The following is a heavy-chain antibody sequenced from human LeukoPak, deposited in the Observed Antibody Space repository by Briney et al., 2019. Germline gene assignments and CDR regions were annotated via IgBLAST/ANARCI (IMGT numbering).Heavy chain of an antibody. V-gene: IGHV4-39*01. CDR2: IYYSKNT. CDR3: VSPRGFSYGYFDY. CDR1: GGSISSSSAY. J-gene: IGHJ4*02. Sequence: PSETLSLTCTVSGGSISSSSAYWGWIRQPPGKGLEWIGSIYYSKNTYYNPSLKSRVTISADTSKNQFSLTLGSVSATDTAVYYCVSPRGFSYGYFDYWVQGTLVTVSS. D-gene: IGHD5-18*01.